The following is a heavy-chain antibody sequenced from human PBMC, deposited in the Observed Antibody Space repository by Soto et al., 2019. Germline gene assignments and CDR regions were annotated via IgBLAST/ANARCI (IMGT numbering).Heavy chain of an antibody. J-gene: IGHJ5*02. V-gene: IGHV1-2*04. Sequence: QVQLVQSGAEVKEPGASVKVSCKASGYTFTGYHIHWVRQAPGQGLEWMGWINTNSGDTNYAQKFQGWVTMTRDTSFNTADVQLSRLRSDDTAVYYCARWVGASNWFDPWGQGTLVTVSS. CDR3: ARWVGASNWFDP. CDR1: GYTFTGYH. CDR2: INTNSGDT. D-gene: IGHD1-26*01.